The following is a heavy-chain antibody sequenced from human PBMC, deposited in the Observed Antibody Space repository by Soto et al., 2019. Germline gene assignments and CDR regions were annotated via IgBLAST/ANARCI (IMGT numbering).Heavy chain of an antibody. CDR2: VYYSGGA. J-gene: IGHJ6*02. CDR1: GGSISGYY. Sequence: NPSETLSLTCTVPGGSISGYYWSWIRQPPGKGLEWIGNVYYSGGAKYNPSVKRRVSISVDTSKHQFSLNLSSVTAADTAVYYCTRDGDGRMTTNPDYYYGMDVWGPGITVTVSS. V-gene: IGHV4-59*01. D-gene: IGHD2-21*02. CDR3: TRDGDGRMTTNPDYYYGMDV.